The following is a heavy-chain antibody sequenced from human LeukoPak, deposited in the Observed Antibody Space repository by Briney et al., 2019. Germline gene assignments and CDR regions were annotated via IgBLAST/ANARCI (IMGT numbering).Heavy chain of an antibody. V-gene: IGHV1-69*04. J-gene: IGHJ4*02. CDR1: GGTFSSYT. CDR2: IIPILGIA. Sequence: GASVKVSCKASGGTFSSYTISWVRQAPGQGLEWMGRIIPILGIANYAQKFQGRVTITADKSTRTASMELSSLRSEATAVYYCARDSSSPLDYWGQGTLVAVSS. D-gene: IGHD6-13*01. CDR3: ARDSSSPLDY.